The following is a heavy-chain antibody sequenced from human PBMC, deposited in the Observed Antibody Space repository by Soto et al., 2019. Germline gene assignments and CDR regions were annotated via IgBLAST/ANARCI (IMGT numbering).Heavy chain of an antibody. CDR3: ARITIFGVVTPYYFDY. J-gene: IGHJ4*02. CDR1: GDSIRPYY. CDR2: VYYSGSV. D-gene: IGHD3-3*01. Sequence: PSETLSLTCTVSGDSIRPYYWTWIRQPPGKGLEWIGYVYYSGSVNYKSSLKSRVTMSVDTSKNRFSLKLNSVTAADTAVYYCARITIFGVVTPYYFDYWGQGTLVTVSS. V-gene: IGHV4-59*08.